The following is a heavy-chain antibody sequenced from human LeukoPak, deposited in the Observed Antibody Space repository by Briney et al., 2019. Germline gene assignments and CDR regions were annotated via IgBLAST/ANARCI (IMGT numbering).Heavy chain of an antibody. CDR1: GGSITSYY. J-gene: IGHJ4*02. CDR3: VEVRGVIIGS. V-gene: IGHV4-59*08. Sequence: SETLSLTCTVSGGSITSYYWSWIRQPPGKGLEWIGYIYNSGSTNYNPSLKSRVTISVDTSKNQFSLKLSSVTAADTAVYYCVEVRGVIIGSWGQGTLVTVSS. CDR2: IYNSGST. D-gene: IGHD3-10*01.